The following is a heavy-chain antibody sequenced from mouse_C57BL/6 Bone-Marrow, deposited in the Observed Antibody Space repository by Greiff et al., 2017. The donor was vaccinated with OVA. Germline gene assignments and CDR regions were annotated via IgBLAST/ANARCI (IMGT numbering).Heavy chain of an antibody. CDR2: IDPANGNT. CDR3: ARCITTVVEGGAMDY. CDR1: GFNIKNTY. J-gene: IGHJ4*01. V-gene: IGHV14-3*01. D-gene: IGHD1-1*01. Sequence: VQLKQSVAELVRPGASVKLSCTASGFNIKNTYMHWVKQRPEQGLEWIGRIDPANGNTKYAPKFQGKATITADTSSNTAYLQLSSLTSEDTAIYYCARCITTVVEGGAMDYWGQGTSVTVSS.